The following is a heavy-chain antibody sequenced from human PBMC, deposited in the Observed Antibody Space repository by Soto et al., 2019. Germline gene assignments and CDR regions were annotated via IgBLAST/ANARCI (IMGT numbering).Heavy chain of an antibody. J-gene: IGHJ3*02. V-gene: IGHV4-34*01. Sequence: SETLSLTCTVYGGSFSGYYWSWIRQSPGKGPEWIGEINHSGGVNYNPSLKSRATISVDTSQNRFSLKRSSVTAADTAVYYCARDRRRYTMVRGALGAFDIWGQGTMVTVSS. CDR2: INHSGGV. CDR3: ARDRRRYTMVRGALGAFDI. D-gene: IGHD3-10*01. CDR1: GGSFSGYY.